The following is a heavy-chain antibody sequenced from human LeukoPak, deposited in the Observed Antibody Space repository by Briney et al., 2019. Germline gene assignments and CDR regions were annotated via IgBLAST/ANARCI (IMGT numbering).Heavy chain of an antibody. CDR1: GGSFSGYY. J-gene: IGHJ6*02. Sequence: SETLSLTCAVYGGSFSGYYWSWIRQPPGKGLEWIGEVNHSGSTNYDPSLKSRVTISVDTSKNQFSLKLSSVTAADTAVYYCARVRARGYYDILTGDVWGQGTTVTVSS. D-gene: IGHD3-9*01. CDR2: VNHSGST. V-gene: IGHV4-34*01. CDR3: ARVRARGYYDILTGDV.